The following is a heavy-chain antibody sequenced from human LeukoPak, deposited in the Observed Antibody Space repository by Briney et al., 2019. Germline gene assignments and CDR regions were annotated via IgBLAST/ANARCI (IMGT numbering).Heavy chain of an antibody. CDR1: GGSISSYY. D-gene: IGHD3-3*02. Sequence: PSETPSLTCTVSGGSISSYYCSCIRQPPGEGLEWIGYIYYSGSTNYNPSLKSRSPISVDTSKNQFSLKLSSVTAAATAVYYWARAKGQFWLRRPDSFDPWGQGTLVTVSS. V-gene: IGHV4-59*01. CDR3: ARAKGQFWLRRPDSFDP. J-gene: IGHJ5*02. CDR2: IYYSGST.